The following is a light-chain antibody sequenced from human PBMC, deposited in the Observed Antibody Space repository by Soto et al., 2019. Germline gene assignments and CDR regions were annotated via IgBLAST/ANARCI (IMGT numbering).Light chain of an antibody. J-gene: IGKJ5*01. CDR3: QQYGSSPIT. CDR2: HAS. Sequence: ENVLTQSPGTLSLSPGEGATLSCRASQSVSSSYLAWYQQKPGLAPRLLIYHASSRATGIPDRFSGSGSGTDFTLTISRLEPADFAVYYCQQYGSSPITFGQGTRLEIK. V-gene: IGKV3-20*01. CDR1: QSVSSSY.